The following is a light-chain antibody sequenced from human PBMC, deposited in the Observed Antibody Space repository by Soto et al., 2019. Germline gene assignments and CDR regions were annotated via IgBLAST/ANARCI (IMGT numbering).Light chain of an antibody. J-gene: IGKJ4*01. CDR3: QQYNSYSPLT. V-gene: IGKV1-5*01. CDR1: QIISSL. CDR2: DAS. Sequence: IQMTQSHSTLSASVGYRVTITCRASQIISSLLAWYQQKPGKAPKLLIYDASSFESGVPSRFSGSGSGTEFTLTISSLQPEDFATYYCQQYNSYSPLTFGGRTRVDIK.